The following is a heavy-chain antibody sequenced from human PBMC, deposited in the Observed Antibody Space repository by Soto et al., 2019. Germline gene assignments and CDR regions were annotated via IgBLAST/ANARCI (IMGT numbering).Heavy chain of an antibody. D-gene: IGHD2-21*01. V-gene: IGHV3-23*01. CDR1: GCTFSSYA. Sequence: PGGSLRLSCAASGCTFSSYAMSWVRQAPGPGLEWVSAISGSGGSTYYADSVKGRFTISRDNSKNTLYLQMNSLRAEDTAVYYCAKSWRRTILDTLFDPWGQGTLVTVSS. CDR3: AKSWRRTILDTLFDP. CDR2: ISGSGGST. J-gene: IGHJ5*02.